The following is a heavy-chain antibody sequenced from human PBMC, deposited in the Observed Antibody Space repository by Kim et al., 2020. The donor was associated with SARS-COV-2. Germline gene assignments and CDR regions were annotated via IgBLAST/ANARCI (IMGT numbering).Heavy chain of an antibody. V-gene: IGHV3-23*01. Sequence: GGSLRLSCVASGFTFDIYAMSWVRQAPGKGLEWVSVMSGGGVNKFYADSVRGRFTISRDNSKNMLYLQMNSLRDEDTALYYCAKIVVMDDYNYFYYYAMDVGRRGTTVPVSS. D-gene: IGHD2-21*01. CDR2: MSGGGVNK. CDR3: AKIVVMDDYNYFYYYAMDV. J-gene: IGHJ6*02. CDR1: GFTFDIYA.